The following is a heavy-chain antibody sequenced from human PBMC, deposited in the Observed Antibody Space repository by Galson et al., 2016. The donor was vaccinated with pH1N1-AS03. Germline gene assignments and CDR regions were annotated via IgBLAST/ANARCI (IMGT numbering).Heavy chain of an antibody. V-gene: IGHV1-18*04. Sequence: SVKVSCKASGYSFPTYSFNWVRQAPGQGLEWLGWISAYSGDTHYAQKFQDRVTITRDTSASTAYMELSRLRSEDTGVYYGAKVGIEISSGWYGRFDFWGQGTLVTVSS. D-gene: IGHD6-19*01. CDR1: GYSFPTYS. CDR3: AKVGIEISSGWYGRFDF. J-gene: IGHJ4*02. CDR2: ISAYSGDT.